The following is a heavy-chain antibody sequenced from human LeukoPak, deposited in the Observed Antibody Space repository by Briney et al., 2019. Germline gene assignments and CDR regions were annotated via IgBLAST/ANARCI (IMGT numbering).Heavy chain of an antibody. CDR2: IFYNGNT. CDR3: ARSYGSGNYFDY. J-gene: IGHJ4*02. D-gene: IGHD3-10*01. CDR1: GGSISKYY. Sequence: PSETLSLTCTVSGGSISKYYWSWFRQPPGKGLEWVGYIFYNGNTNYNPSLKSRLTISVDTSNNQFSLKLTSVTAADTAVYYCARSYGSGNYFDYWGQGTLVTVSS. V-gene: IGHV4-59*08.